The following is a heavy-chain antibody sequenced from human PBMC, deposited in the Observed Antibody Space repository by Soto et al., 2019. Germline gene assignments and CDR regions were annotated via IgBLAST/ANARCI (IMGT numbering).Heavy chain of an antibody. Sequence: QVQLVESGGGVVQPGRSLRLSCAASGFTFSHYAMHWVRQAPGKGLEWVALMSYDGSNEYYADSVKGRFTISRDNSKNTLYLQMNSLRAEDTAGYYCAKDGSHNFDYWGQGTRVTVSS. V-gene: IGHV3-30*18. CDR1: GFTFSHYA. D-gene: IGHD1-26*01. J-gene: IGHJ4*02. CDR2: MSYDGSNE. CDR3: AKDGSHNFDY.